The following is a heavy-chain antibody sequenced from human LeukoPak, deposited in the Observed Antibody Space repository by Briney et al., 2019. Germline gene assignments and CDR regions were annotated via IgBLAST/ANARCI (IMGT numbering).Heavy chain of an antibody. J-gene: IGHJ4*02. D-gene: IGHD1-26*01. Sequence: GGSLRLSCADSGFTFSIYWMHWVRQAPGKGLVWVSHINSDGSTTDYADSVKGRFTISRDNAKNTLYLQMNSLRAEDTAVYYCAKDRRQVDQSGSYYLGGYWGQGTLVTVSS. CDR2: INSDGSTT. CDR3: AKDRRQVDQSGSYYLGGY. CDR1: GFTFSIYW. V-gene: IGHV3-74*01.